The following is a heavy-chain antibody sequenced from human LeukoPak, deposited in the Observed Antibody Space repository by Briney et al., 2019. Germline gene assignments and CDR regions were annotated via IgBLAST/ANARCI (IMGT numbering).Heavy chain of an antibody. J-gene: IGHJ6*04. CDR1: AFTTSSYG. D-gene: IGHD6-13*01. Sequence: GGSLRLSCAASAFTTSSYGMHWVRQAPGKGLEWAAVIWYDGSNKYYADSVKGRFTISRDNSKNTLYLQMNSLRAEDTAVYYCARDAEQLGGYYYYGMDVWGKGTTVTVSS. CDR3: ARDAEQLGGYYYYGMDV. CDR2: IWYDGSNK. V-gene: IGHV3-33*01.